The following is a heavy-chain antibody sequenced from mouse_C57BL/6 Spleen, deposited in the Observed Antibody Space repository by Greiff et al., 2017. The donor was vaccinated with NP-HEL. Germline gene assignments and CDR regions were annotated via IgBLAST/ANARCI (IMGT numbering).Heavy chain of an antibody. CDR3: ARPYYSNYYFDD. CDR1: GYTFTDYN. Sequence: EVQLQQSGPELVKPGASVKMSCKASGYTFTDYNMHWVKQSHGKSLEWIGYINPNNGGTSYNQKFKGKATLTVNKSSSTAYMELRSLTSEDSAVYYCARPYYSNYYFDDWGQGTTLTVSS. J-gene: IGHJ2*01. V-gene: IGHV1-22*01. CDR2: INPNNGGT. D-gene: IGHD2-5*01.